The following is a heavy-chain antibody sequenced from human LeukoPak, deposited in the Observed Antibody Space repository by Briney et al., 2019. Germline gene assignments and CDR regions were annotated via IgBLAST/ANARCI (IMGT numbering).Heavy chain of an antibody. Sequence: SETLSLTCTVSGGSISSYYWSWIRQPPGKGLEWIGYIYYSGSTNYNPSLKSRVTISVDTSKNQFSLKLSSVTAADTAVYYCAGDLNNPYYHSGWFDPWGQGTLVTVSS. J-gene: IGHJ5*02. V-gene: IGHV4-59*01. CDR3: AGDLNNPYYHSGWFDP. CDR1: GGSISSYY. D-gene: IGHD3-22*01. CDR2: IYYSGST.